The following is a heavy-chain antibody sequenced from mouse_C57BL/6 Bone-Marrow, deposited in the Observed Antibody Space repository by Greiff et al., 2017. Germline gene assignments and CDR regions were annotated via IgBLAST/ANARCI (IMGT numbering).Heavy chain of an antibody. V-gene: IGHV1-81*01. J-gene: IGHJ2*01. CDR1: GYTFTSYG. D-gene: IGHD1-1*01. CDR3: ARWVTTVVATDY. Sequence: VQLQESGAELARPGASVKLSCKASGYTFTSYGISWVKQRTGQGLEWIGEIYPSNGNTYYNEKFKGKATLTADKSSSTAYMELRSLTSVDSAVYFCARWVTTVVATDYGGQGTTLTVSS. CDR2: IYPSNGNT.